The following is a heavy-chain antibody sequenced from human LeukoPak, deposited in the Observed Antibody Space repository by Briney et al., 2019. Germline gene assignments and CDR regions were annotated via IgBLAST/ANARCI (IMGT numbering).Heavy chain of an antibody. Sequence: PGGSLRLSCAASGFTFSSYAMSWVRQAPGKGLEWVSAISGSGGSTYYAGSVKGRFTISRDNSKNTLYLQMNSLRAEDTAVYYCAKGAASVEMPIADYWGQGTVVTVSS. CDR2: ISGSGGST. J-gene: IGHJ4*02. CDR3: AKGAASVEMPIADY. D-gene: IGHD5-24*01. CDR1: GFTFSSYA. V-gene: IGHV3-23*01.